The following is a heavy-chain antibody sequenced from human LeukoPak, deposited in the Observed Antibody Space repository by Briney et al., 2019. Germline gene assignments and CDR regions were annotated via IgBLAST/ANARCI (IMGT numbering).Heavy chain of an antibody. CDR3: ARTPEGDFWSGYYQFDY. CDR2: IDEDGSEK. J-gene: IGHJ4*02. V-gene: IGHV3-7*01. D-gene: IGHD3-3*01. Sequence: GGSLRLSCAASGFTFNTFWMSWVRQAPGKGLEWVANIDEDGSEKYYVESVKDRFTISRDNAKNTLYLQMNSLRAGDTAVYYCARTPEGDFWSGYYQFDYWGQGTLVTVSS. CDR1: GFTFNTFW.